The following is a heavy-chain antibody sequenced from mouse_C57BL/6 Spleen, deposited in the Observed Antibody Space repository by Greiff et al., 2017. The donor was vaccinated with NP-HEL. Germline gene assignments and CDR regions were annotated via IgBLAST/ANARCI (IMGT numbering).Heavy chain of an antibody. CDR3: AREVYDYDGVWYYAMDY. D-gene: IGHD2-4*01. J-gene: IGHJ4*01. Sequence: QVQLKQPGAELVKPGASVKLSCKASGYTFTSYWMHWVKQRPGRGLEWIGRIDPNSGGTKYNEKFKSKATLTVDKPSSTAYMQLSSLTSEDSAVYCCAREVYDYDGVWYYAMDYWGQGTSVTVSS. CDR2: IDPNSGGT. V-gene: IGHV1-72*01. CDR1: GYTFTSYW.